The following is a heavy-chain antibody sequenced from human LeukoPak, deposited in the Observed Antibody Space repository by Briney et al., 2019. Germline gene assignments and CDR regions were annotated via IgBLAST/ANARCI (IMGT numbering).Heavy chain of an antibody. CDR1: GFTFTTYW. Sequence: GGSLRLSCAASGFTFTTYWMSWVRQAPGKGLEWVANINQDGTEKFYVDSVKGRFTISRDNSKNTLYLQMNSLKAEDTALYYCAKGRWGFDYWGQGTLVTVSS. D-gene: IGHD7-27*01. V-gene: IGHV3-7*03. CDR3: AKGRWGFDY. J-gene: IGHJ4*02. CDR2: INQDGTEK.